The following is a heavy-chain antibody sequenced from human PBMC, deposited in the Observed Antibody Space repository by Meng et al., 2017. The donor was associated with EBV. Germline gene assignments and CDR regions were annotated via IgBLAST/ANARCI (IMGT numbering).Heavy chain of an antibody. Sequence: GQVEGLGAEVQRPGSSVKISCKTSGGPLRSDAVSWVRQGPGQGLEWLGGLIPMSGAPHYAQKFQDRVTITADEYTRTHYMELSSLRSDDTAMYYCASESGRGFTPDFWGQGTLVTVSS. J-gene: IGHJ4*02. CDR3: ASESGRGFTPDF. CDR1: GGPLRSDA. D-gene: IGHD3-10*01. V-gene: IGHV1-69*01. CDR2: LIPMSGAP.